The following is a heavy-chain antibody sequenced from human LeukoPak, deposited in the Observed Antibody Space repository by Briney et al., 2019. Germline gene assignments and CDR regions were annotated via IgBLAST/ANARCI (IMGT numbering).Heavy chain of an antibody. J-gene: IGHJ4*02. CDR2: ISSNGDTT. Sequence: GGSLTLSCSASGFSFSSYSMQWVRQAPGKGLEYVSCISSNGDTTYYADSVKGRLTISRDNSKSTLYLQMSSLRTEDTAVYYCVNLVILGLWGQGTLVTVSS. CDR3: VNLVILGL. D-gene: IGHD7-27*01. CDR1: GFSFSSYS. V-gene: IGHV3-64D*09.